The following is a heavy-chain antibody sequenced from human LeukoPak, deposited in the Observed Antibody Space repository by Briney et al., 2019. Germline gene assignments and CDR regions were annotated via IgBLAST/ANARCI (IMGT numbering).Heavy chain of an antibody. CDR3: AAYSGSYFDAFDI. CDR2: IYTSGST. J-gene: IGHJ3*02. V-gene: IGHV4-4*07. Sequence: SETLSLTCTVSGGSISRYYWSCIRQPAGKGLEWIGRIYTSGSTNYNPSLKSRVTMSVDTSKNQSSLKLSSVTAADTAVYYCAAYSGSYFDAFDIWGQGTMVTVSS. CDR1: GGSISRYY. D-gene: IGHD1-26*01.